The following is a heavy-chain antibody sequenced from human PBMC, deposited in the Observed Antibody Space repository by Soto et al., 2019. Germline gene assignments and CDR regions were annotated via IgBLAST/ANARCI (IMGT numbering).Heavy chain of an antibody. CDR2: INAGNGNT. CDR1: GYTFSNYV. V-gene: IGHV1-3*01. J-gene: IGHJ4*02. Sequence: QVQLVQAGAEVKKTGASVNVSWKASGYTFSNYVLHWVGQAPGQSLEWMGWINAGNGNTKSSQKFQGRGTLTRDTSSNTAYMELSSLSSEDTAVSFSAINLVAVVDGTRALGYWGQGTLVTVSS. D-gene: IGHD2-15*01. CDR3: AINLVAVVDGTRALGY.